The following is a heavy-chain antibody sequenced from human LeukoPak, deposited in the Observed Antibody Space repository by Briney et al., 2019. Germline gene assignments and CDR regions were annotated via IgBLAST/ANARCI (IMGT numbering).Heavy chain of an antibody. D-gene: IGHD3-10*01. CDR2: ISYDGSNK. CDR3: AKELLWFGELSNFDY. V-gene: IGHV3-30*04. J-gene: IGHJ4*02. CDR1: GFTFSSYA. Sequence: GGSLRLSCAASGFTFSSYAMHWVRQAPGKGLEWVAVISYDGSNKYYADSVKGRFTISRDNSKNTLYLQMNSLRAEDTAVYYCAKELLWFGELSNFDYWGQGTLVTVSS.